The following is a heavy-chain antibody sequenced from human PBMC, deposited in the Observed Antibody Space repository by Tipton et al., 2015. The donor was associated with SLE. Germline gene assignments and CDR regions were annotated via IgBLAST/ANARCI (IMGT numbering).Heavy chain of an antibody. Sequence: TLSLTCTVSGGSISSYYWSWVRQPPGRGLEWIGSIYYSGDTHYNPSLNSRVTMSADTSKNQFSLSLISVTAADTAVYYCARLTPWGYDYWGPGMLVTVSS. CDR3: ARLTPWGYDY. V-gene: IGHV4-59*12. J-gene: IGHJ4*02. D-gene: IGHD7-27*01. CDR2: IYYSGDT. CDR1: GGSISSYY.